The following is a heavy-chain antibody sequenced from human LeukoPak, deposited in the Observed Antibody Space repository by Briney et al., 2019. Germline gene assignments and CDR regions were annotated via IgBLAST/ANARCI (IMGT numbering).Heavy chain of an antibody. Sequence: GGSLRLSCAASGFTFSDYYMSWIRQAPGKGLEWVSYISSSGSTTYYADSVKGRFTISRDNAKNTLYLQMTSLRAEDTAVYYCAKDQAGYCSSISCFGWGQGTLVTVSS. CDR1: GFTFSDYY. J-gene: IGHJ4*02. V-gene: IGHV3-11*01. CDR2: ISSSGSTT. CDR3: AKDQAGYCSSISCFG. D-gene: IGHD2-2*01.